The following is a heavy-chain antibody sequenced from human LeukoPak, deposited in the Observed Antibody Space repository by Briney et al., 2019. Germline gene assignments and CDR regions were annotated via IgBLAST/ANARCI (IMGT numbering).Heavy chain of an antibody. D-gene: IGHD4-23*01. V-gene: IGHV3-30*18. CDR2: ISYDGSNK. CDR3: AKDFRVAGGGNSVVVGRDAYYYMDV. Sequence: SRGSLRLSCAASGFTFSSYGMHWVRQAPGKGLEWVAVISYDGSNKYYADSVKGRFTISRDNSKNTLYLQMNSLRAEDTAVYYCAKDFRVAGGGNSVVVGRDAYYYMDVWGKGTTVTVSS. J-gene: IGHJ6*03. CDR1: GFTFSSYG.